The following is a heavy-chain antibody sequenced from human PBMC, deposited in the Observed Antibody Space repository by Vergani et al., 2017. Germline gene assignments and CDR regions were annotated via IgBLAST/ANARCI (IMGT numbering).Heavy chain of an antibody. CDR1: GFTFDDYA. V-gene: IGHV3-9*01. Sequence: EVQLVESGGGLVQPGRSLRLSCAASGFTFDDYAMHWVRQAPGKGLEWVSGISWNSGSIGYADSVKGRFTISRDNSKNTLYLQMNSLRAEDTAVYYCAKDTYSSGSPGWFDPWGQGTLVTVSS. CDR2: ISWNSGSI. J-gene: IGHJ5*02. CDR3: AKDTYSSGSPGWFDP. D-gene: IGHD6-19*01.